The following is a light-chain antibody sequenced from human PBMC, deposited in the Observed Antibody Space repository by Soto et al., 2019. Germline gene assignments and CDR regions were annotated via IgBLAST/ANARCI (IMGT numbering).Light chain of an antibody. CDR1: QSVSSTY. V-gene: IGKV3-20*01. J-gene: IGKJ1*01. Sequence: EIVLTQSPATLSLSPGERATLSCRASQSVSSTYLAWYQQKPGQAPRLLIYGASSRATGIPDRFSGSGSGTDFTLTISRLEPEDFAVYYCQQYGSSPVTFGLGTKVDIK. CDR2: GAS. CDR3: QQYGSSPVT.